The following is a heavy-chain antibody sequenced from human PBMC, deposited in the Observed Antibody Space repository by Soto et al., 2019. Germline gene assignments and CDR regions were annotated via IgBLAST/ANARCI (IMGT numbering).Heavy chain of an antibody. D-gene: IGHD7-27*01. CDR2: IYYNGNT. V-gene: IGHV4-59*11. CDR3: TRANWYSEY. J-gene: IGHJ4*02. CDR1: GGSISNHY. Sequence: QVQLQESGPGLVKPSETLSLTCSGSGGSISNHYWSWIRQPPGKGLEWIGHIYYNGNTNYNPSLKSRVTMSVDTSRNQISLKLTNVTAADTAVYYCTRANWYSEYWGQGTLVTVSS.